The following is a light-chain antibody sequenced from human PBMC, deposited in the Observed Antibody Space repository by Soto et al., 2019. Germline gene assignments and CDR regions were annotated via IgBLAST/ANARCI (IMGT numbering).Light chain of an antibody. CDR3: QQYDASHIT. CDR1: QSVSSSY. J-gene: IGKJ5*01. Sequence: EIVLTQSPGTLSLSPGERATLSCRASQSVSSSYLAWYHKKPGQAPRLLINATSSRATGIPDRFSGSGSGTDFTLTISRLEPEDFAVYYCQQYDASHITFGQGTRLEIK. V-gene: IGKV3-20*01. CDR2: ATS.